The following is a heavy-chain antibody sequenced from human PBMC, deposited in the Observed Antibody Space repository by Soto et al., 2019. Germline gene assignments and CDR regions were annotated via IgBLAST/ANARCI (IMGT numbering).Heavy chain of an antibody. CDR1: GFTFSSYG. V-gene: IGHV3-30*18. CDR3: AKTFGDSYGYFVNWLGP. J-gene: IGHJ5*02. Sequence: PGGSLRLSCAASGFTFSSYGMHWVRQSPGKGLEWVAVISYDGNDEQYADSVKGRFTISRDNSKNTLYLEMNSLRAEDTAVYYCAKTFGDSYGYFVNWLGPWGQGALVTVSS. CDR2: ISYDGNDE. D-gene: IGHD3-22*01.